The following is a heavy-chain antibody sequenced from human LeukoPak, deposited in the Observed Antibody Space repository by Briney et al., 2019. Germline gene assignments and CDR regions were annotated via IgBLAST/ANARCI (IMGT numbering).Heavy chain of an antibody. Sequence: ASVKVSCKASGGTFSSYAISWVRQAPGQGLEWMGRIIPIFGTANYAQKFQGRGTITTDESTSTAYMELSSLRSEDTAVYYCARELKYYYDSSGYYDYWGQGTLVTVSS. CDR3: ARELKYYYDSSGYYDY. CDR2: IIPIFGTA. J-gene: IGHJ4*02. CDR1: GGTFSSYA. V-gene: IGHV1-69*05. D-gene: IGHD3-22*01.